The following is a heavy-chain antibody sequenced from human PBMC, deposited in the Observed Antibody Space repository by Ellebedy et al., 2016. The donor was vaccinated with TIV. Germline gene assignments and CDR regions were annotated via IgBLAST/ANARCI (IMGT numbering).Heavy chain of an antibody. J-gene: IGHJ4*02. CDR2: ISHTGEST. CDR1: GFTFSNAW. D-gene: IGHD3-10*01. V-gene: IGHV3-23*01. CDR3: ARMGGSGSGSSKY. Sequence: GGSLRLSXAASGFTFSNAWMSWVRQAPGKGLEWVSGISHTGESTYYADSVKGRFTICRDNSKNTLCLQMNSLRAEDTAVYYCARMGGSGSGSSKYWGQGTLVTVSS.